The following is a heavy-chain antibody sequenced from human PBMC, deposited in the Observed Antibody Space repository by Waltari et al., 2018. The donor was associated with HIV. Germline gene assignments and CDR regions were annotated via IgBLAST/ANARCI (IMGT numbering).Heavy chain of an antibody. CDR3: ARGGQYYDF. V-gene: IGHV1-18*01. Sequence: QVQLVQSGAEVKPPGASVKVSCKASGYTFNNHGLCWVRQAPGQGLAWLGWISAYNGDTNSAQKFLGRVTMTTDTSTTTAYMELTSLKSDDAAVYYCARGGQYYDFWGQGTLVTVSS. D-gene: IGHD3-10*01. CDR2: ISAYNGDT. CDR1: GYTFNNHG. J-gene: IGHJ4*02.